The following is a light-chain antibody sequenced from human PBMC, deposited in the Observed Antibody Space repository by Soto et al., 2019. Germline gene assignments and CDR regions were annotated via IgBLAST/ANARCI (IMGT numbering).Light chain of an antibody. V-gene: IGKV3-20*01. CDR2: DAS. CDR3: QQHGGSPWT. J-gene: IGKJ1*01. CDR1: QSVSSSS. Sequence: EIVLTQSPGTLSLSPGERATLSCRASQSVSSSSLAWYQQKRGQAPRLLIHDASSRATGIPDRFSGSWSGTDFTLTISRLEPEDFAVYYCQQHGGSPWTFGQGTKLDIK.